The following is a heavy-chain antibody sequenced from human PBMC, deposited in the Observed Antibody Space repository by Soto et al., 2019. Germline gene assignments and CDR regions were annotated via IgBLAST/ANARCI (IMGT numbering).Heavy chain of an antibody. CDR3: ARGLVNHDAFDI. D-gene: IGHD3-9*01. Sequence: LRLSCAASGFTFSSYDMHWVRQATGKGLEWVSAIGTAGDTYYPGSVKGRFTISRENAKNSLYLQMNSLRAGDTTVYYCARGLVNHDAFDIWGQGTMVTVSS. J-gene: IGHJ3*02. CDR2: IGTAGDT. CDR1: GFTFSSYD. V-gene: IGHV3-13*01.